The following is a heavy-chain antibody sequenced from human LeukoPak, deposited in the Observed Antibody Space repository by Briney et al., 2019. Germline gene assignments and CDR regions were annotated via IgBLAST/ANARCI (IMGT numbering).Heavy chain of an antibody. CDR1: GGSFSGYY. Sequence: SETLSLTCAVYGGSFSGYYWSWLRQPPGKGLEWIGEINHSGSTNYNPSLKSRVTISVDTSKNQFSLKLSSVTAAETAVYYCARARSAALGYYDFWSGYYPNFDYWGQGTLVTVSS. D-gene: IGHD3-3*01. CDR2: INHSGST. CDR3: ARARSAALGYYDFWSGYYPNFDY. V-gene: IGHV4-34*01. J-gene: IGHJ4*02.